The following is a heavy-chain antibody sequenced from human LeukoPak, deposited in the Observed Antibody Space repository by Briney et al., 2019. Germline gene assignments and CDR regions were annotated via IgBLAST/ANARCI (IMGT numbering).Heavy chain of an antibody. CDR2: INWNSGTI. CDR3: ARAPTVLVGYCSSSSCQADY. V-gene: IGHV3-20*04. J-gene: IGHJ4*02. D-gene: IGHD2-2*01. CDR1: GFSFDDYG. Sequence: GGSLRLSCSASGFSFDDYGLIWVRQVPGKGLEWVSGINWNSGTIGYADSVKGRFTISRDNAENSLYLQMNSLRVEDTAVYYCARAPTVLVGYCSSSSCQADYWGQGTLVTVSS.